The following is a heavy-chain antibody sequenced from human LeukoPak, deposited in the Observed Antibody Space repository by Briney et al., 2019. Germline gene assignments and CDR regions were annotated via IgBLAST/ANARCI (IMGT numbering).Heavy chain of an antibody. CDR1: GYTFTSYA. Sequence: ASVKVSCKASGYTFTSYAMNWVRQAPGQGLEWMGWINTNTGNPTHAQGFTGRFVFSLDTSVSTAYLQISSLKAEDTAVYYCARGRKLRIAAAGPPAIDYWGQGTLVTVSS. CDR3: ARGRKLRIAAAGPPAIDY. J-gene: IGHJ4*02. CDR2: INTNTGNP. D-gene: IGHD6-13*01. V-gene: IGHV7-4-1*02.